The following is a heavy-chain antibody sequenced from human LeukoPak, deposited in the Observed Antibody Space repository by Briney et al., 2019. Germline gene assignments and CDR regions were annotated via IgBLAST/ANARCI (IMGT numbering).Heavy chain of an antibody. D-gene: IGHD6-6*01. J-gene: IGHJ4*02. Sequence: GGSLRLSCAASGFTFSSYAMSWVRQAPGKGLEWVSAISGSGGSTYYADSVKGRFTISRDNSKNTLYLQMNSLRAEDTAVYYCAKDRRQSSSSGGGYFDYWGQGTLVTVSS. CDR2: ISGSGGST. V-gene: IGHV3-23*01. CDR3: AKDRRQSSSSGGGYFDY. CDR1: GFTFSSYA.